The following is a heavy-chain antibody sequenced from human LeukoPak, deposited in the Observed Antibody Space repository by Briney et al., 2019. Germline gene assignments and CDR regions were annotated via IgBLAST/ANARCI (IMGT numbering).Heavy chain of an antibody. CDR3: ARENRYCSGGSCYSVASDDAFDI. J-gene: IGHJ3*02. Sequence: ASVKVSCEASGHTFTNYGITWVRQAPGQGLEWMGLIRAYNGNTNYAQKFQGRLTMTTDTSTNTVYMELRSLRSDDTAVYYYARENRYCSGGSCYSVASDDAFDIWGQGTMVTVYS. D-gene: IGHD2-15*01. CDR2: IRAYNGNT. CDR1: GHTFTNYG. V-gene: IGHV1-18*01.